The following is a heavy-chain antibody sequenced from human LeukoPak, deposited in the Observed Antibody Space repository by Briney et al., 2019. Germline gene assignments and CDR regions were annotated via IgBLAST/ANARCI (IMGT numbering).Heavy chain of an antibody. CDR2: IKTSAGST. CDR3: ARLSSLGFWNIYGMDV. D-gene: IGHD1/OR15-1a*01. CDR1: GYTLTTSY. J-gene: IGHJ6*02. Sequence: ASVKLSCTASGYTLTTSYMHWVRETPGQGLEWMGIIKTSAGSTSYAQKFHGRLTMTRDTSTSTVYMELSCLRSEDMAVYFCARLSSLGFWNIYGMDVWGQGTTVTVSS. V-gene: IGHV1-46*01.